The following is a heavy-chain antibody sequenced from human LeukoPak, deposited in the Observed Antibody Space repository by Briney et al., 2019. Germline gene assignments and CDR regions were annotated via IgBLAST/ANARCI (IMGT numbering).Heavy chain of an antibody. CDR2: ISYDGSNK. V-gene: IGHV3-30-3*01. D-gene: IGHD7-27*01. Sequence: GGSLRLSCAASGFTFSSYAMHWVRQAPGKGLEWVAVISYDGSNKYYADSVKGRFTISRDNSKNTLYLQMNSLRAEDTAVYYCAAALGRTRNYWGQGTLVTVSS. J-gene: IGHJ4*02. CDR3: AAALGRTRNY. CDR1: GFTFSSYA.